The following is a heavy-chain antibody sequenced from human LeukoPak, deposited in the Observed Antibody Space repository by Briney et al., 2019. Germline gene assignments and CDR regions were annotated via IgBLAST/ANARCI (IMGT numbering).Heavy chain of an antibody. V-gene: IGHV4-59*01. J-gene: IGHJ3*02. CDR3: ARVLAVTTPTDAFDI. Sequence: SETLSLTCTVSGGSISSYYWSWIRQPPGKGLEWIGYIYYSGSTNYNPSLKSRATISVDTSKNQFSLKLSSVTAADTAVYYCARVLAVTTPTDAFDIWGQGTMVTVSS. D-gene: IGHD4-17*01. CDR2: IYYSGST. CDR1: GGSISSYY.